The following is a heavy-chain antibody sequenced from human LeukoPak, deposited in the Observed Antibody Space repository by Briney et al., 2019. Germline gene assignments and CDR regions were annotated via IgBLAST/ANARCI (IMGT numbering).Heavy chain of an antibody. CDR1: GGSISSSSYY. D-gene: IGHD3-22*01. CDR2: IYYSGRN. CDR3: ARGTDYYDSSGYYQGYYFDY. J-gene: IGHJ4*02. Sequence: SETLSLTCTVSGGSISSSSYYWGWIRQPPGKGLEWIGSIYYSGRNYYNPSLKSRVTISVDTSKNQFSLKLSSVTAADTAVYYCARGTDYYDSSGYYQGYYFDYWGQGTLVTVSS. V-gene: IGHV4-39*07.